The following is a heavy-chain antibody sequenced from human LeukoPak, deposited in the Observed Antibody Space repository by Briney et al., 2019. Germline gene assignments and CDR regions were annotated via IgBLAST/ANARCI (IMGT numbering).Heavy chain of an antibody. D-gene: IGHD7-27*01. J-gene: IGHJ4*02. CDR2: MSPNSGDT. CDR1: GYTFTIYD. V-gene: IGHV1-8*01. CDR3: ARGPPNWGYDY. Sequence: ASVTVSFTASGYTFTIYDFNWVRQATGRRPEWMGWMSPNSGDTGYAQKFQDRVTMTRNTSISTAYMELSSLRSDDTAVYYCARGPPNWGYDYWGPGTLVTVSS.